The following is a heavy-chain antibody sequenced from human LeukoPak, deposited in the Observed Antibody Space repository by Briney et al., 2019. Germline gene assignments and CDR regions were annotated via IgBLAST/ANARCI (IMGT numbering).Heavy chain of an antibody. Sequence: GSSVKVSCKASGYTFTGYYMHWVRQAPGQGLEWMGWINPNSGGTNNAQKFQGRVTMTRDTPISTAYMELSRLRSDDTAVYYCARDWEDTAMVSYWYFDLWGRGTLVTVSS. CDR1: GYTFTGYY. V-gene: IGHV1-2*02. D-gene: IGHD5-18*01. CDR3: ARDWEDTAMVSYWYFDL. J-gene: IGHJ2*01. CDR2: INPNSGGT.